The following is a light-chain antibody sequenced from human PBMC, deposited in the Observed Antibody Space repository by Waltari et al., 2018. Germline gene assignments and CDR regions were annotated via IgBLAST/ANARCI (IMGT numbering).Light chain of an antibody. Sequence: DIQMTQSPSTLSASVGDRVTLTCRASQSISTWLAWYQQKPGKAPKLLIYKASTLESGVPSRFSGSGSGTEFTLTISSLQPDDFATYYCQHYDSYPFTFGPGTKVDLK. V-gene: IGKV1-5*03. J-gene: IGKJ3*01. CDR2: KAS. CDR3: QHYDSYPFT. CDR1: QSISTW.